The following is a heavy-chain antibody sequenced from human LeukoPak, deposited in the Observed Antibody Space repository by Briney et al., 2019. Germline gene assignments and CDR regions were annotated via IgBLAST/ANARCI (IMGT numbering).Heavy chain of an antibody. Sequence: SSETLSLTCTVSGGSISSKSYYWSWIRQPPGKGLEWIAYIYYSGSTNYNPSLKSRVTISVDTSKNQFSLKLSSVTAADTAVYYCARRYGSGSSGTFNYWGQGTLVTVSS. D-gene: IGHD3-10*01. J-gene: IGHJ4*02. CDR2: IYYSGST. CDR3: ARRYGSGSSGTFNY. CDR1: GGSISSKSYY. V-gene: IGHV4-61*01.